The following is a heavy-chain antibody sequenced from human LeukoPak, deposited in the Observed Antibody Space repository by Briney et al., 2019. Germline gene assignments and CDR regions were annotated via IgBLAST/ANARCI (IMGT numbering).Heavy chain of an antibody. CDR2: ISGSGGGR. V-gene: IGHV3-23*01. Sequence: PGGSLRLSCAASGFTFSNFAMTWVRQAPGKGLEWVSGISGSGGGRYYADSVKGRFTISRDNSKNTLYLQMNNLRAEDTAVYYCARQTSIPTKYCSGGSCYSGYFDYWGQGTLVTVSS. CDR3: ARQTSIPTKYCSGGSCYSGYFDY. D-gene: IGHD2-15*01. CDR1: GFTFSNFA. J-gene: IGHJ4*02.